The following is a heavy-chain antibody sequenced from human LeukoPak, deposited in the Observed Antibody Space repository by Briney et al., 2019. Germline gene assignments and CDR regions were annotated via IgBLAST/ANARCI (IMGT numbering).Heavy chain of an antibody. J-gene: IGHJ5*02. CDR3: ARDIWQQQYNWFDP. D-gene: IGHD6-13*01. Sequence: PSQTLSLTCTVSDGSISSGSYYWSWIRQPAGKGLEWIGRIYTSGSTNYNPSLKSRVTISVDTSKNQFSLKLSSVTAADTAVYYCARDIWQQQYNWFDPWGQGTLVTVSS. CDR1: DGSISSGSYY. V-gene: IGHV4-61*02. CDR2: IYTSGST.